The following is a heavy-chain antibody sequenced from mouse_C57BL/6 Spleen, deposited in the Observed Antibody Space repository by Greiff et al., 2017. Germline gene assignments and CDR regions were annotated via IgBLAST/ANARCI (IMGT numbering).Heavy chain of an antibody. CDR2: ISSGGDYI. CDR1: GFTFSSYA. Sequence: EVMLVESGEGLVKPGGSLKLSCAASGFTFSSYAMSWVRQTPEKRLEWVAYISSGGDYIYYADTVKGRFTISRDNARNTLYLQMSCLKSEDTAMYYCTRDLVRYYAMDYWGQGTSATVSS. CDR3: TRDLVRYYAMDY. J-gene: IGHJ4*01. V-gene: IGHV5-9-1*02.